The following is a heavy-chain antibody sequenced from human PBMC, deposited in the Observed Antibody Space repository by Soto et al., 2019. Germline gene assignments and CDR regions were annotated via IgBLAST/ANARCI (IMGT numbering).Heavy chain of an antibody. J-gene: IGHJ4*02. CDR2: MSYDGSAK. Sequence: QVQLVESGGGVVQPGRSLRLSCEGSGFIFSNNGMHWVRQAPGKGLEWVAFMSYDGSAKFLADSEKGRFTISRDNSKSTLFLHMSSLRAEDTAMYYCAIVRVADSPLDHWGQGTLVTVSS. CDR3: AIVRVADSPLDH. D-gene: IGHD3-10*02. V-gene: IGHV3-30*03. CDR1: GFIFSNNG.